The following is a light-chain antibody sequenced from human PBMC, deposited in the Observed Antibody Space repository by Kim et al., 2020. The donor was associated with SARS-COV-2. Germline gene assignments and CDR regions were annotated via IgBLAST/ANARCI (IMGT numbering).Light chain of an antibody. CDR2: GGF. Sequence: PREKATPSWRARPGCSRRLFALYPQKPGPGPKVLLYGGFRRGHCIPDRFSGSGSGTDFTLTISRLEPEDFAVYYCQQYGSSPRTFGQGTKVDIK. V-gene: IGKV3-20*01. CDR1: PGCSRRL. J-gene: IGKJ1*01. CDR3: QQYGSSPRT.